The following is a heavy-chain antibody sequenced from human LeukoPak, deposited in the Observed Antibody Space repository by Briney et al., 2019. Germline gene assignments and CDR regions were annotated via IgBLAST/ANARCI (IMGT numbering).Heavy chain of an antibody. CDR2: ISGSGGST. D-gene: IGHD6-13*01. CDR3: ARDAGGSSWLVGGDY. Sequence: GGSLRLSCAVSGITLSNYGMSWVRQAPGKGLEWVAGISGSGGSTNYADSVKGRFTISRDNLKNTLYLQMNSLRAEDTAVYYCARDAGGSSWLVGGDYWGQGTLVTVSS. V-gene: IGHV3-23*01. CDR1: GITLSNYG. J-gene: IGHJ4*02.